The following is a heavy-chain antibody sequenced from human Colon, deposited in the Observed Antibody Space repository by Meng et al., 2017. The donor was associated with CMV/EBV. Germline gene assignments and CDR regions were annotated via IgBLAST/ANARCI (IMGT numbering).Heavy chain of an antibody. J-gene: IGHJ4*02. CDR2: ITPALGRP. CDR1: GDNFHPPL. V-gene: IGHV1-69*16. Sequence: VSCKVSGDNFHPPLFRLVPPAPGQGLGWMGGITPALGRPHYAKKFQGRVTIITDESTSTVFMELNGLTSDDTAFYYCGRGTVSGLPYWGQGTLVTVSS. D-gene: IGHD3-22*01. CDR3: GRGTVSGLPY.